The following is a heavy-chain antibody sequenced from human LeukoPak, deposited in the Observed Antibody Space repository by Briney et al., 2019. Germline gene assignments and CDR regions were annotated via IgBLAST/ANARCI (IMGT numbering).Heavy chain of an antibody. Sequence: SETLSLTCTVSGGSISSSTYYWGWIRQPPGKGLEWIGSIYYSGSTYYNPSLKSRVTISVDTSKDQFSLKLSSVTAADTAVYYCARRLHYSSSWYLPYNWFDPWGQGTLVTVSS. D-gene: IGHD6-13*01. V-gene: IGHV4-39*07. CDR1: GGSISSSTYY. CDR2: IYYSGST. CDR3: ARRLHYSSSWYLPYNWFDP. J-gene: IGHJ5*02.